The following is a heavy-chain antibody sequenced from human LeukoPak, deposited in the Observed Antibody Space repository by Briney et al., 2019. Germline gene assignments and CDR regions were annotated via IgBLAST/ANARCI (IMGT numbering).Heavy chain of an antibody. J-gene: IGHJ4*02. CDR3: ARRSILTGYYNVFDY. CDR2: INPNSGGT. V-gene: IGHV1-2*02. D-gene: IGHD3-9*01. CDR1: GYTFTGYH. Sequence: ASVKVSCKASGYTFTGYHMHWVRQAPGQGLEWMGWINPNSGGTNYAQKFQGRVTMTRDTSISTAYMELSRLRSDDTAVYYCARRSILTGYYNVFDYWGQGTLVTVSS.